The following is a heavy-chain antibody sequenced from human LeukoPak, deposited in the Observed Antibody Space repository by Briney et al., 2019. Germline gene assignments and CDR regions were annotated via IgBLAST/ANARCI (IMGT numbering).Heavy chain of an antibody. Sequence: GGSLRLSCAASGFTFRDYAMHWVRQAPGKGLEWVAVISFDGSDKYYADSVRGRFTISRDNSKDTLDLQVNTLTAEDTAVYYCARVSHSSFDYWGQGTLVTVPS. CDR2: ISFDGSDK. D-gene: IGHD6-6*01. CDR3: ARVSHSSFDY. J-gene: IGHJ4*02. V-gene: IGHV3-30*04. CDR1: GFTFRDYA.